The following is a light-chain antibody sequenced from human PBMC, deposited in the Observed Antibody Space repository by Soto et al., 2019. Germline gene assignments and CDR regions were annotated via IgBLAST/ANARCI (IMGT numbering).Light chain of an antibody. CDR1: QGIRNY. CDR3: QQNNTGPIT. J-gene: IGKJ4*01. Sequence: DIQMTQSPPSLAASVGDRVTITCRASQGIRNYLVWYQQKPGKPPKPLIYAASTLDSVVPSRFSGSGSGTHFTLTLSSLTPEDVAAYHCQQNNTGPITFGGGTRVEVK. V-gene: IGKV1-27*01. CDR2: AAS.